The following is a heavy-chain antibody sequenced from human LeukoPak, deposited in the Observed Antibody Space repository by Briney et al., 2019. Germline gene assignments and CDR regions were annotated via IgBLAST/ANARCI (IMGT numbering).Heavy chain of an antibody. V-gene: IGHV3-30*02. CDR3: AKDLPYYFDY. CDR1: GFIFSSYG. CDR2: IRYEGSNK. Sequence: GGSLRLSCAASGFIFSSYGMHWVRQAPGKGLEWVAFIRYEGSNKYYADSGKGRFTISRDNSKNTLYLQMSSLRAEDTAVYYCAKDLPYYFDYWGQGTLVTVSS. J-gene: IGHJ4*02.